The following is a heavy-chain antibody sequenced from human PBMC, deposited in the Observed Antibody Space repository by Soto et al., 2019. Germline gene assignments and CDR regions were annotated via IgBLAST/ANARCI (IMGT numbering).Heavy chain of an antibody. CDR1: GFTISGNA. J-gene: IGHJ6*03. Sequence: EVQLVESGGGLVQPGGSLRLSCAASGFTISGNAMNWVRQAPGRGLEWVSYISSSSTNIHYADSVRGRFTISRDNAKNSLYLQMNSLRDEDTAVYRCARDLSWGSKWYYYMDVWGTGTTVTVSS. CDR3: ARDLSWGSKWYYYMDV. CDR2: ISSSSTNI. V-gene: IGHV3-48*02. D-gene: IGHD3-16*01.